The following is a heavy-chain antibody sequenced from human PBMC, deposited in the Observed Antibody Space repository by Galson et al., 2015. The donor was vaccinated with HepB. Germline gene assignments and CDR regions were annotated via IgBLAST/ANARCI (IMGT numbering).Heavy chain of an antibody. Sequence: SLRLSCAASGFTFSYYAMSWVRQAPGKGLEWISAITPSGDNTYSADSMKGRFTISRDNSRNTLFLQMNNLRADDTAIYFCAKVFPEKTDGWYRQALYYFDSWGQATRVTVSS. V-gene: IGHV3-23*01. CDR3: AKVFPEKTDGWYRQALYYFDS. D-gene: IGHD6-19*01. CDR2: ITPSGDNT. J-gene: IGHJ4*02. CDR1: GFTFSYYA.